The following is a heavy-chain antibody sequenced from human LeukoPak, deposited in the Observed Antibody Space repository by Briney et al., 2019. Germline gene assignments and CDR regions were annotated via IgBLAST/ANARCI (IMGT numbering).Heavy chain of an antibody. CDR1: GGSISSYY. V-gene: IGHV4-4*07. CDR3: ARDFGLYSSSWYYYYYYMDV. Sequence: SETLSLTCTVSGGSISSYYWSWIRQPAGKGLGWIGRIYTSGSTNYNPSLKSRVTMSVDTSKNQFSLKLSSVTAADTAVYYCARDFGLYSSSWYYYYYYMDVWGKGTTVTVSS. J-gene: IGHJ6*03. CDR2: IYTSGST. D-gene: IGHD6-13*01.